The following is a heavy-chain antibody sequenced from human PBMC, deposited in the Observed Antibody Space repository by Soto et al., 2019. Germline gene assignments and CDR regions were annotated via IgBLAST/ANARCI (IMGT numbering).Heavy chain of an antibody. D-gene: IGHD5-18*01. J-gene: IGHJ6*02. CDR3: ARRIARGYSYEHHYYGMDV. V-gene: IGHV3-21*01. CDR2: ISSSSSYI. CDR1: GFTFSSYS. Sequence: VGSLRLSCAASGFTFSSYSMNWVRQAPGKGLEWVSSISSSSSYIYYADSVKGRFTISRDNAKNSLYLQMNSLRAEDTAVYYCARRIARGYSYEHHYYGMDVWGQGTTVTVSS.